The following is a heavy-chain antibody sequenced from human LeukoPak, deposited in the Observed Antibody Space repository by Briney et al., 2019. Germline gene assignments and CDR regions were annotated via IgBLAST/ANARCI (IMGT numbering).Heavy chain of an antibody. CDR3: ARGLHYYDSREHWFDP. V-gene: IGHV1-69*13. J-gene: IGHJ5*02. Sequence: PVKVSCKASGGTFSSYAISWVRQAPGQGLEWMGGIIPIFGTANYAQKFQGRVTITADESTSTAYMELSSLRSEDTAVYYCARGLHYYDSREHWFDPWGQGTLVTVSS. CDR1: GGTFSSYA. D-gene: IGHD3-22*01. CDR2: IIPIFGTA.